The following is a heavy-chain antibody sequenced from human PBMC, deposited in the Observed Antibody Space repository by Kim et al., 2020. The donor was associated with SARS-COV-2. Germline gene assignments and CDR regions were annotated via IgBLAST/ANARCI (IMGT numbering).Heavy chain of an antibody. V-gene: IGHV3-30*18. D-gene: IGHD2-15*01. CDR1: GFTFSSYG. CDR3: AKDGCSGGSCRYYYGMDV. Sequence: GGSLRLSCAASGFTFSSYGMHWVRQAPGKGLEWVAVISYDGSNKYYADSVKGRFTISRDNSKNTLYLQMNSLRAEDTAVYYCAKDGCSGGSCRYYYGMDVWGQGTTVTVSS. J-gene: IGHJ6*02. CDR2: ISYDGSNK.